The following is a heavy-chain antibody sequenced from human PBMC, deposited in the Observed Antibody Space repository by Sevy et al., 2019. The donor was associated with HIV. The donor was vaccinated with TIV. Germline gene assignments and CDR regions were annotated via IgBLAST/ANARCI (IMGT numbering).Heavy chain of an antibody. D-gene: IGHD1-26*01. Sequence: SETLSLTCTVSGGSITSLYWNWIRQPQGKGLEWIANIYYNGHINYNPSLKSRVTLSLDTSKNKFSLRLSSVTAADTAMYYCAGENAWGRGYSWGQGTLVTVSS. V-gene: IGHV4-59*08. CDR2: IYYNGHI. J-gene: IGHJ4*02. CDR1: GGSITSLY. CDR3: AGENAWGRGYS.